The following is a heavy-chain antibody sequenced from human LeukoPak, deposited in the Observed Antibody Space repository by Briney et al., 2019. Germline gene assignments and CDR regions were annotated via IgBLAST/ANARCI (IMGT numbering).Heavy chain of an antibody. D-gene: IGHD2-21*02. V-gene: IGHV1-46*01. CDR1: GYILSSYY. CDR3: ARTYCGGDCNNRYFDY. J-gene: IGHJ4*02. Sequence: ASVKVSCKASGYILSSYYMHWVRQAPGQGLEWMGIINPSGGRTDYAQKFQGRVTMTRDTSTSTVYMELNSLRSEDTALYYCARTYCGGDCNNRYFDYWGQGTLGTVSA. CDR2: INPSGGRT.